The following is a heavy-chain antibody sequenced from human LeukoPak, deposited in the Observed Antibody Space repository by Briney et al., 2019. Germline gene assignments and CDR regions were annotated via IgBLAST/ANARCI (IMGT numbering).Heavy chain of an antibody. Sequence: SVKVSCKVSGGTFSNYAISWVRQAPGQGLERMGGIIPNFEIAKFAQKFQGRVTITADESTSTAYMELSSLRSEDTAVYYCARGQVWQWQDYWGQGTLVTVSS. CDR1: GGTFSNYA. CDR3: ARGQVWQWQDY. V-gene: IGHV1-69*13. D-gene: IGHD6-19*01. J-gene: IGHJ4*02. CDR2: IIPNFEIA.